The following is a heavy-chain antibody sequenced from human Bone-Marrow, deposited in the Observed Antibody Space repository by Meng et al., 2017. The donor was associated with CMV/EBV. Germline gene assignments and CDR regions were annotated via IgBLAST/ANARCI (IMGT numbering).Heavy chain of an antibody. D-gene: IGHD2-21*02. V-gene: IGHV3-74*01. Sequence: GGSLRLSCAASGFTVSSNYMSWVRQAPGKGLVWVSGINGDGTTTTYADSVKGRFTISRDNAKNTMYVQMNSLRGEDTAVYYCTPQLGGVGTYWGQGTVVTVSS. CDR1: GFTVSSNY. CDR3: TPQLGGVGTY. CDR2: INGDGTTT. J-gene: IGHJ4*02.